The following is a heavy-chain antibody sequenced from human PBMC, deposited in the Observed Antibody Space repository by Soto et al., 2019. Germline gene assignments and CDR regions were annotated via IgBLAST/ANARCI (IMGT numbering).Heavy chain of an antibody. Sequence: GGSLRLSCAASGFTFSSYAMHWVRQAPGKGLEWVAVISYDGSNKYYADSVKGRFTISRDNSKNTLYLQMNSLRAEDTAVYYCARDWYVGDYYYGMDVWGQGTTVTVSS. CDR1: GFTFSSYA. CDR3: ARDWYVGDYYYGMDV. V-gene: IGHV3-30-3*01. CDR2: ISYDGSNK. D-gene: IGHD6-13*01. J-gene: IGHJ6*02.